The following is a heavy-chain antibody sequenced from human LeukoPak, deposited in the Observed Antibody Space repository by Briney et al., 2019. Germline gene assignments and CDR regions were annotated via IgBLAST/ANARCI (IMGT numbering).Heavy chain of an antibody. CDR1: GLTFSSYG. CDR2: ISDSSSTI. J-gene: IGHJ4*02. D-gene: IGHD3-9*01. Sequence: GGSLRLSCAASGLTFSSYGMNWVRQAPGKGLEWVSYISDSSSTIYYADSVKGRLTISRDNAKNSLYLQMNSLRAEDMAVYYCARWGATGYGGYWGQGTLVTVSS. CDR3: ARWGATGYGGY. V-gene: IGHV3-48*03.